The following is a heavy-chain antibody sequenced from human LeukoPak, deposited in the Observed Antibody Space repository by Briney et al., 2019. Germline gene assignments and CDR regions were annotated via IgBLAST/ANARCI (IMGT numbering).Heavy chain of an antibody. CDR3: ARDHYDFWSGYQLPYYYYMDV. Sequence: PSETLSLTCTVSGGSISSTTYYWGWIRQPPGKGLEWIGTIYYSGSTNYNPSLKSRVTISVDKSKNQFSLKLSSVTAADTAVYYCARDHYDFWSGYQLPYYYYMDVWGKGTTVTVSS. D-gene: IGHD3-3*01. CDR1: GGSISSTTYY. CDR2: IYYSGST. V-gene: IGHV4-39*07. J-gene: IGHJ6*03.